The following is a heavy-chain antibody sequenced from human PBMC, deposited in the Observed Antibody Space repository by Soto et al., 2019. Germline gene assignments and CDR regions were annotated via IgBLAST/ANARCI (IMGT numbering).Heavy chain of an antibody. V-gene: IGHV1-69*06. D-gene: IGHD5-12*01. CDR3: ARDRTDSGYYKNWLDP. Sequence: ASVKVSCKASGGTFGSDAITWVRQAPGQGLEWVGRIIPIFGTTNYAQNLQGRVTISADKSTLTSYMELHSLTSDDTALYYCARDRTDSGYYKNWLDPCGQRTQVTVSP. CDR2: IIPIFGTT. CDR1: GGTFGSDA. J-gene: IGHJ5*02.